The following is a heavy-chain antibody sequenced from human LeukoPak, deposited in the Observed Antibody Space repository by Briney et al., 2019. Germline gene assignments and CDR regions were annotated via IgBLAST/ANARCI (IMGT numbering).Heavy chain of an antibody. D-gene: IGHD6-19*01. CDR1: GFTFSSCS. V-gene: IGHV3-21*01. Sequence: GGSLRLSCAASGFTFSSCSMNWVRQAPGKGLEWVSSISSSSSYIYYADSVKGRFTISRDNAKNSLYLQMNSLRAEDTAVYYCARVYSSVWYDYWGQGTLVTVSS. CDR2: ISSSSSYI. CDR3: ARVYSSVWYDY. J-gene: IGHJ4*02.